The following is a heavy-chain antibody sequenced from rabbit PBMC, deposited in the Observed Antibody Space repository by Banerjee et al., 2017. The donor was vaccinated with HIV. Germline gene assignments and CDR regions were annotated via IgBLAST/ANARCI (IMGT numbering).Heavy chain of an antibody. V-gene: IGHV1S45*01. CDR2: IYAGSSGTT. D-gene: IGHD4-1*01. J-gene: IGHJ4*01. Sequence: SGFSFSGSYWICWVRQAPGKGLEWIACIYAGSSGTTYYASWAKGRFTISKTSSTTVTLQMTSLTAADTATYFCARDLAGVIGWNFNLWGPGTLVTVS. CDR1: GFSFSGSYW. CDR3: ARDLAGVIGWNFNL.